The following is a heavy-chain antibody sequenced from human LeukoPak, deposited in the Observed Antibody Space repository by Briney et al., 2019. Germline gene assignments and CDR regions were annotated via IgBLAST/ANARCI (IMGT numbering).Heavy chain of an antibody. CDR3: ARRGNSLDY. D-gene: IGHD4-23*01. J-gene: IGHJ4*02. V-gene: IGHV4-59*01. Sequence: PSETLSLTCTVSGGSINNYYWSWIRQPPGKGLEWIGYIYYSGSTYYNPSLKGRVPISVDTSKNQFSLKLSSVTAAATAVYYCARRGNSLDYWGQGTLVTVSS. CDR2: IYYSGST. CDR1: GGSINNYY.